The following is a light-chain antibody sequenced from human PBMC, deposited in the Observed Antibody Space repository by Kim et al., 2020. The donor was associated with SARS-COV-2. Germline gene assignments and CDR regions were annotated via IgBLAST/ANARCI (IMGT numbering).Light chain of an antibody. Sequence: NFMLTQPHSVSESPGKTITISCTGSSGSIARNDVQWYQQRPGSAPTTVIYEDSKRPSGVPDRFSGSIDTASNSASLTISGLETEDEADYYCQSYDNGTQVFGGGTQLTVL. V-gene: IGLV6-57*02. CDR2: EDS. CDR1: SGSIARND. J-gene: IGLJ3*02. CDR3: QSYDNGTQV.